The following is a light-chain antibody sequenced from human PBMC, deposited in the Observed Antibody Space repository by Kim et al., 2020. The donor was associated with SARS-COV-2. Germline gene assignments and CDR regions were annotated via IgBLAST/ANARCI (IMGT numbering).Light chain of an antibody. CDR3: SSYAGGTTYV. J-gene: IGLJ1*01. CDR2: LVS. V-gene: IGLV2-23*02. Sequence: PGQAITISGTGTSVGSYNLVSWYQQHPGKAPRLIIYLVSERPSGLSNRFSGSKSGNTASLTISGLQADDEANYYCSSYAGGTTYVFGTGTKVTVL. CDR1: SVGSYNL.